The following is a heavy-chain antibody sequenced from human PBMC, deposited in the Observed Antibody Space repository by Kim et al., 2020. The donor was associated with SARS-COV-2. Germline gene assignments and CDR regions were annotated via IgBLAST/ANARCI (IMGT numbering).Heavy chain of an antibody. J-gene: IGHJ5*02. Sequence: GGSLRLSCTASGFTFGDYAMSWFRQAPGKGLEWVGFIRRRAYGGTTEYAASVKGRFTISRDDSKSIAYLQMNSLKSEDTAVYYCARVLGYSSGGYHRNWLDPWGQGTLVTVSS. CDR1: GFTFGDYA. CDR2: IRRRAYGGTT. D-gene: IGHD6-19*01. V-gene: IGHV3-49*03. CDR3: ARVLGYSSGGYHRNWLDP.